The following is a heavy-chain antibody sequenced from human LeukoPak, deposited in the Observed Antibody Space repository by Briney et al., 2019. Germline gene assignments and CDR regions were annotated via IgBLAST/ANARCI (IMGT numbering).Heavy chain of an antibody. V-gene: IGHV1-69*01. J-gene: IGHJ3*02. CDR1: GGTFSSYA. CDR2: IIPIFGTA. D-gene: IGHD5-24*01. CDR3: ARGKAGDIKDNYQNAFDI. Sequence: SVKVSCKASGGTFSSYAISWVRQAPGQGLEWMGGIIPIFGTANYAQKFQGRVTITADESTSTAYVELSSLRSEDTAVYYCARGKAGDIKDNYQNAFDIWGQGTMVTVSS.